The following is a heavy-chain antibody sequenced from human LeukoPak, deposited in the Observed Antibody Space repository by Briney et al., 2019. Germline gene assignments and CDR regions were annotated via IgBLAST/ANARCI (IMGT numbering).Heavy chain of an antibody. Sequence: GGSLRLSCAASGLTFTSYGIHCVGQAPGNGLEWVAVVCYDGRHKYYADSVKGRFTISRDNSKNTLYLQMDSLRAEDTAVYYCARDRRGGYDWSFDYWGQGTLVTVSS. J-gene: IGHJ4*02. V-gene: IGHV3-33*01. CDR2: VCYDGRHK. CDR1: GLTFTSYG. CDR3: ARDRRGGYDWSFDY. D-gene: IGHD5-12*01.